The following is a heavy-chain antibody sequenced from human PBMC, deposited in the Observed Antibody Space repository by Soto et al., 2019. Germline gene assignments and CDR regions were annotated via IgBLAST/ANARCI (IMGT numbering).Heavy chain of an antibody. V-gene: IGHV4-31*03. Sequence: SETLSLTCTVSGGSISSGGYYWSWIRQHPGKGLERIGYIYNSGSTYYNPSLKSRVTISVDTSKNPFSLKLSSVTAADTAVYYCARDRIILFGELLPPQVHYYGMDVWGQGTTVTVSS. D-gene: IGHD3-10*01. CDR1: GGSISSGGYY. CDR3: ARDRIILFGELLPPQVHYYGMDV. CDR2: IYNSGST. J-gene: IGHJ6*02.